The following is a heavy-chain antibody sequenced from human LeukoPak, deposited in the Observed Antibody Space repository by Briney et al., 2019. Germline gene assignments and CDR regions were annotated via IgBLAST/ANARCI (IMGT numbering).Heavy chain of an antibody. J-gene: IGHJ4*02. Sequence: SGGSLRLSCAASGFTFSSYAMSWVRQAPGKGLEWVSAISGSGGSAYYADSVKGRFTISRDNSKNTLYLQMNSLRAEDTAIYYCAKFLGLYGDYEEHSPAPFWGQGTLVTVSS. CDR2: ISGSGGSA. CDR1: GFTFSSYA. CDR3: AKFLGLYGDYEEHSPAPF. D-gene: IGHD4-17*01. V-gene: IGHV3-23*01.